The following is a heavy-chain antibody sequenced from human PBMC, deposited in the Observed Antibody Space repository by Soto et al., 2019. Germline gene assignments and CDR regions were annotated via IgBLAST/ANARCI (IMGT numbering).Heavy chain of an antibody. CDR1: GGSISSYY. J-gene: IGHJ6*02. CDR3: ARDSRGYDFWSGYASVSYGMDV. V-gene: IGHV4-59*01. CDR2: IYYSGST. D-gene: IGHD3-3*01. Sequence: SETLSLTXTVSGGSISSYYWSWIRQPPGKGLEWIGYIYYSGSTNYNPSLKSRVTISVDTSKNQFSLKLSSVTAADTAVYYCARDSRGYDFWSGYASVSYGMDVWGQGTTVTVSS.